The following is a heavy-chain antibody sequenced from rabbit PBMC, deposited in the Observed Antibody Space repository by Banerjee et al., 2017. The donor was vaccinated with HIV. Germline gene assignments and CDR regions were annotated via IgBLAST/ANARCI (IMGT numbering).Heavy chain of an antibody. Sequence: QSLEESGGGLVKPGASLTLTCKASGFSFYSGYEMCWVRQAPGKGLEWIACVYAGSSGSTYSATWAKGRFTISKTSSTTVTLQMTSLTAADTATYFCARDTGTSFSTYGMDLWGPGTLVTVS. CDR3: ARDTGTSFSTYGMDL. J-gene: IGHJ6*01. CDR2: VYAGSSGST. D-gene: IGHD8-1*01. CDR1: GFSFYSGYE. V-gene: IGHV1S40*01.